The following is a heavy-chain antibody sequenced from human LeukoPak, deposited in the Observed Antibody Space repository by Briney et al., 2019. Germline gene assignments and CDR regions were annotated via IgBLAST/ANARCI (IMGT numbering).Heavy chain of an antibody. V-gene: IGHV1-2*02. CDR1: GYAFTGYY. CDR3: ARDPGYSSSWYFDY. J-gene: IGHJ4*02. CDR2: INPNSGGK. Sequence: GASVTVSCKASGYAFTGYYMHWVRQAHGQGHEWMGWINPNSGGKNNAQKFQGRITMTSDTSISTAYMELSRLRSDDTAVYYCARDPGYSSSWYFDYWGQGTLVTVSS. D-gene: IGHD6-13*01.